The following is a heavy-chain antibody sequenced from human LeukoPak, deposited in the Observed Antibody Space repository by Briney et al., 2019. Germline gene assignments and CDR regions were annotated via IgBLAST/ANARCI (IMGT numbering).Heavy chain of an antibody. CDR2: ISSGSNYI. CDR3: ARECHGDQGYGMDV. J-gene: IGHJ6*02. V-gene: IGHV3-21*01. D-gene: IGHD4-17*01. CDR1: GFTFSSYT. Sequence: GGSLRLSCAASGFTFSSYTMNWVRQAPGKGLEWVSYISSGSNYIYYADSEKGRFTISRDNAKNSLYLQMNSLRAEDTAVYYCARECHGDQGYGMDVRGQGTTVTVSS.